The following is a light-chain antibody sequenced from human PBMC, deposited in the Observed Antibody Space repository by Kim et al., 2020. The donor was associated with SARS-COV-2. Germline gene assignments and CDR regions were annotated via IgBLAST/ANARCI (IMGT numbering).Light chain of an antibody. J-gene: IGLJ3*02. V-gene: IGLV2-8*01. Sequence: GQPLTISYTRTSCYVGGYNYVSWYQQHPGKAPKLMIYEVSKRPSGVPDRFSGSKSGNTASLTVSGLQAEDEADYYCSSYAGSNNLVFGGGTQLTVL. CDR3: SSYAGSNNLV. CDR1: SCYVGGYNY. CDR2: EVS.